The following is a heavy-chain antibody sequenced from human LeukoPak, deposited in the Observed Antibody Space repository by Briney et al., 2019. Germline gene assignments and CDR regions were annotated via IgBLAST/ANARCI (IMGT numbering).Heavy chain of an antibody. CDR2: INPNSGGT. V-gene: IGHV1-2*02. CDR1: GYTFTSYD. Sequence: GASVKVSCKASGYTFTSYDINWVRQAPGQGLEWMGWINPNSGGTNYAQRFQGRVTMTRDTSISTAYMELSRLRSDDTAVYYCARAVLWWSQSVYGMDVWGQGTTVTVSS. J-gene: IGHJ6*02. D-gene: IGHD2-21*01. CDR3: ARAVLWWSQSVYGMDV.